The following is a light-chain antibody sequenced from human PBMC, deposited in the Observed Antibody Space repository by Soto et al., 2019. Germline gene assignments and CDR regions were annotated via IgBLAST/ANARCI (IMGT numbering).Light chain of an antibody. CDR2: DAS. V-gene: IGKV1-5*01. CDR3: QQYNSYSMYT. CDR1: QSISSW. J-gene: IGKJ2*01. Sequence: DIRMTQSPSTLSAAVGDRVTITCRASQSISSWLAWYQKKPGKAPKLLIYDASSLESGVPSRFSGSGSGTEFTLTISSLQYDEFATYCSQQYNSYSMYTFGQGPKLEIK.